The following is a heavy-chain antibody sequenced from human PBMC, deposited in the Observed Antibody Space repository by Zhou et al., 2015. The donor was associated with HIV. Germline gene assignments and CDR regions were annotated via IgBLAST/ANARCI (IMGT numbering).Heavy chain of an antibody. J-gene: IGHJ4*02. CDR3: ARGDLLLYGERDYSSFDY. Sequence: QVQLVQSGAEVKKPGSSVKVSCKASGGTFSSYAISWVRQAPGQGLEWMGGIIPIFGTANYAQKFQGRVTITADKSTSTAYMELSSLRSEDTAVYYCARGDLLLYGERDYSSFDYWGQGTLVTVSS. D-gene: IGHD2/OR15-2a*01. CDR1: GGTFSSYA. CDR2: IIPIFGTA. V-gene: IGHV1-69*06.